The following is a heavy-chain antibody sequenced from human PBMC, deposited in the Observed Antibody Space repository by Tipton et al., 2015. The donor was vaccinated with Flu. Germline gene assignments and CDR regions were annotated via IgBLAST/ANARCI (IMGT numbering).Heavy chain of an antibody. CDR2: INHSGTT. V-gene: IGHV4-38-2*01. D-gene: IGHD3-16*01. Sequence: TLSLTCSVSGYSLSSGYFWGWGRQSPNKRLEWIASINHSGTTHYNPSFESRVSISSDTSTNLFFLNLKSVTAADSALYYCARQAGITILGVPKPCFDFWGQGALVTVSS. CDR3: ARQAGITILGVPKPCFDF. CDR1: GYSLSSGYF. J-gene: IGHJ4*02.